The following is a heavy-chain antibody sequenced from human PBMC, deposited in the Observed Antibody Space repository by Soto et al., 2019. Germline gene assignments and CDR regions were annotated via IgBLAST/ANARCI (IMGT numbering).Heavy chain of an antibody. V-gene: IGHV4-4*07. Sequence: SETLSLTCTVSGGSISSYYWSLIRQPAGKGLEWIGRIYTSGSTNYNPSLKSRVTMSVDTSKNQFSLKLSSVTAADTAVYYCAREAGYCSGGSCYPFDPWGQGTRVTVSS. CDR2: IYTSGST. D-gene: IGHD2-15*01. CDR1: GGSISSYY. J-gene: IGHJ5*02. CDR3: AREAGYCSGGSCYPFDP.